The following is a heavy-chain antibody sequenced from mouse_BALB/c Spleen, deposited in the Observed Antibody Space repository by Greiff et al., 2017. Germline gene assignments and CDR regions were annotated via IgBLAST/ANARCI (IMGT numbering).Heavy chain of an antibody. CDR2: ISDGGSYT. Sequence: EVQVVESGGGLVKPGGSLKLSCAASGFTFSDYYMYWVRQTPEKRLEWVATISDGGSYTYYPDSVKGRFTISRDNAKNNLYLQMSSLKSEDTAMYYCARAGRYYAMDYWGQGTSVTVSS. V-gene: IGHV5-4*02. D-gene: IGHD3-3*01. CDR1: GFTFSDYY. J-gene: IGHJ4*01. CDR3: ARAGRYYAMDY.